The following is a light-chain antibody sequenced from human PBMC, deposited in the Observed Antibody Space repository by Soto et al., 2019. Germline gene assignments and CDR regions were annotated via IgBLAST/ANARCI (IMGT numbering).Light chain of an antibody. CDR1: QSVSSNY. CDR2: CAS. V-gene: IGKV3-20*01. CDR3: QRYGSSLVVT. Sequence: ETVLTQSPGTLCLSPGERATLSCRASQSVSSNYLAWYQQKPGQAPRLLIYCASNRATGIPDRFSGSGSGTDFTLTISRLEAEDCAVYYCQRYGSSLVVTFGQGTKVEIK. J-gene: IGKJ1*01.